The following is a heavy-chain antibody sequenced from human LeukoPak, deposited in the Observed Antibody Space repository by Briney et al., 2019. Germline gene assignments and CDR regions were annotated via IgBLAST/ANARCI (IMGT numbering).Heavy chain of an antibody. D-gene: IGHD3-22*01. CDR3: ARQSISGSSLSYFDY. V-gene: IGHV4-59*01. J-gene: IGHJ4*02. CDR1: GGSISSYY. Sequence: SETLSLTCTVSGGSISSYYWSWIRQPPSKGLEWIGNIYDSGSTNYNPSLKSRVTISVDTSKNPCSLKLSSVTAADTAVYYCARQSISGSSLSYFDYWGQGTLVNVSS. CDR2: IYDSGST.